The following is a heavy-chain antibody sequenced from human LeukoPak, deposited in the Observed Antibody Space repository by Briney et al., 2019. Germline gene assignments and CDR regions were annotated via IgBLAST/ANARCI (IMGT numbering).Heavy chain of an antibody. CDR3: ARRSSSWYRRDNWFDP. J-gene: IGHJ5*02. V-gene: IGHV3-53*01. CDR1: GFTVSSNY. D-gene: IGHD6-13*01. CDR2: IYSGGST. Sequence: GGSLRLSCAASGFTVSSNYMSWVRQAPGKGLEWVSVIYSGGSTYYADSVKGRFTISRDNSKNTLYLQMNSLRAEDTAVYYCARRSSSWYRRDNWFDPWGQGTLVTVSS.